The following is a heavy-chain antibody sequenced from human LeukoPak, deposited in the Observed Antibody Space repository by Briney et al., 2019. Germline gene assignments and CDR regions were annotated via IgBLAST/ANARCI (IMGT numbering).Heavy chain of an antibody. CDR2: ISGGGDIT. J-gene: IGHJ4*02. V-gene: IGHV3-23*01. CDR3: VREDTPAAANY. Sequence: GGSLRLSCAASGFNFANHAMSWVRQTAGKGLEWVSAISGGGDITYYADSVKGRFTISRDNSKDTLFLQMHSPRPGDTAVYYCVREDTPAAANYWGQGTLVTISS. CDR1: GFNFANHA. D-gene: IGHD2-15*01.